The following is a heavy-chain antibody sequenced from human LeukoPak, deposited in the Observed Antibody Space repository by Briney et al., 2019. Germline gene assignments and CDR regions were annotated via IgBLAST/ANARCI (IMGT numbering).Heavy chain of an antibody. V-gene: IGHV4-39*01. Sequence: PSETLSLTCTVSGGSISSSSYYWGWIRQPPGKGLEWIGSIYYSGSTYYNPSLKSRVTISVDTSKNQFSLKLSSVTAADTAVYYCASGEYSSSSDYWGQGTLVTVSS. CDR2: IYYSGST. CDR1: GGSISSSSYY. D-gene: IGHD6-6*01. CDR3: ASGEYSSSSDY. J-gene: IGHJ4*02.